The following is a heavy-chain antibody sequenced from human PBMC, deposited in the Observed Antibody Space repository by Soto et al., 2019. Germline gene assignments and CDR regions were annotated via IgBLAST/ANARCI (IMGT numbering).Heavy chain of an antibody. V-gene: IGHV4-59*01. D-gene: IGHD3-10*02. CDR2: IHYSGGT. Sequence: PSETLSLTCTVSGGSISTYYWSWIRQPPGKGLEWIGYIHYSGGTNYNPSLGNRVTILADTSKNQFSLHLSSVTAADTAIYYCARLQSHFCSGTYYIDYWGQGTLVTVSS. J-gene: IGHJ4*02. CDR3: ARLQSHFCSGTYYIDY. CDR1: GGSISTYY.